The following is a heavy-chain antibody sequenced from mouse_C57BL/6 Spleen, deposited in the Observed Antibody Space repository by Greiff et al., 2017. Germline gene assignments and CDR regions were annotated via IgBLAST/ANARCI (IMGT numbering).Heavy chain of an antibody. J-gene: IGHJ2*01. Sequence: EVKLVESGGGLVKPGGSLKLSCAASGFTFSSYAMSWVRQTPEQGLEWVATISHGGSYTYYTDKVKGRITISRDNAKNNLYLQLSHLKSEDTAIYYCARERDYSSSAYFDCWGKGTTLTVSS. CDR1: GFTFSSYA. CDR2: ISHGGSYT. D-gene: IGHD1-1*01. V-gene: IGHV5-4*01. CDR3: ARERDYSSSAYFDC.